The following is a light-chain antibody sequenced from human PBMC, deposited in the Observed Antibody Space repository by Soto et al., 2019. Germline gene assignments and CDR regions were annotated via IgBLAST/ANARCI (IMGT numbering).Light chain of an antibody. CDR2: GAS. CDR3: QQYGSSRWT. J-gene: IGKJ1*01. V-gene: IGKV3-20*01. CDR1: QSVSSSY. Sequence: EIVLTQSPDTLSLSPGERATLSCRASQSVSSSYLAWYQQKPGQAPRLLIYGASSRATGIPDRFSGSGSGTDFTLSISRLEPEDFALYYCQQYGSSRWTFGQGTKVEIK.